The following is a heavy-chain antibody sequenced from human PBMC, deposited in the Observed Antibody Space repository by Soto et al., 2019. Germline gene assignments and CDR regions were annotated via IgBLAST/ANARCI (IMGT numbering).Heavy chain of an antibody. D-gene: IGHD5-18*01. V-gene: IGHV1-69*02. CDR1: GGTFSSYT. CDR2: IIPILGIA. Sequence: QVQLVQSGAEVKKPGSSVKVSCKASGGTFSSYTISCVRQAPGQGLEWMGRIIPILGIANYAQKFQGRVTSTADKSTSTAYMELRSLRSEDTAVYYCARGKLWNDYYSYYRDVWGKETTVTVSS. CDR3: ARGKLWNDYYSYYRDV. J-gene: IGHJ6*03.